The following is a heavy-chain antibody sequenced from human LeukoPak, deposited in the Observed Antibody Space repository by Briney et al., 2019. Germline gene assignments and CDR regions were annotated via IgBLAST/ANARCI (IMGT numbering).Heavy chain of an antibody. Sequence: GGTLRLSCAARGFTFSNYGMSWVRQAPGKGLEWVSAISGSGGSTYYADSVKGRFTISRDNSKNTLYLQMNSLRAEDTAVYYCAKDGYYDSSAYYYVRYFDLWGRGTLVTVSS. J-gene: IGHJ2*01. D-gene: IGHD3-22*01. CDR1: GFTFSNYG. CDR2: ISGSGGST. CDR3: AKDGYYDSSAYYYVRYFDL. V-gene: IGHV3-23*01.